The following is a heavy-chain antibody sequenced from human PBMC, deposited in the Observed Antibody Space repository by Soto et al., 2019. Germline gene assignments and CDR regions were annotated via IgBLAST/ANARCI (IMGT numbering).Heavy chain of an antibody. V-gene: IGHV4-4*02. CDR2: IYHSGTT. CDR1: GDSMSNTNW. Sequence: QVQLQESGPGLVKPSGTLSLTCVVSGDSMSNTNWWSWVRQPPGKGLEWIGEIYHSGTTNYNPSLKSRVTLSVGKSKNQFSLRLNSVTAADTAVYYCAKRSLRRLRFVETHWGQGTLVTVSS. J-gene: IGHJ4*02. D-gene: IGHD3-3*01. CDR3: AKRSLRRLRFVETH.